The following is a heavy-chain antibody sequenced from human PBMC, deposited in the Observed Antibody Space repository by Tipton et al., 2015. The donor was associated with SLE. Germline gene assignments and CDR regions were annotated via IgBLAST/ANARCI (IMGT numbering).Heavy chain of an antibody. V-gene: IGHV4-59*01. Sequence: TLSLTCTVSHASLTTNYWTWIRQAPEKPMEWIGFFSRIEGTNYNPSLKGRVTISVDTSKTHFSLRLNSVTAADTAVYFCARGGLGSDLRGSIYFGSWGQGTLVTVSS. CDR3: ARGGLGSDLRGSIYFGS. D-gene: IGHD7-27*01. J-gene: IGHJ4*02. CDR1: HASLTTNY. CDR2: FSRIEGT.